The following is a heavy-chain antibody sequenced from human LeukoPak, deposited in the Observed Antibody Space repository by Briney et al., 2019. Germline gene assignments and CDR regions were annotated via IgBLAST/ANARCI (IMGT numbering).Heavy chain of an antibody. CDR1: GFTFSSYS. Sequence: PGGSLRLSCAASGFTFSSYSMNWVRQAPGKGLEWVSYISSSSSTIYYADSVKGRFTISRDNSKNTLYLQMNSLRAEDTAVYYCANGGSTVTTFYWGQGTLVTVSS. CDR3: ANGGSTVTTFY. J-gene: IGHJ4*02. CDR2: ISSSSSTI. V-gene: IGHV3-48*01. D-gene: IGHD4-17*01.